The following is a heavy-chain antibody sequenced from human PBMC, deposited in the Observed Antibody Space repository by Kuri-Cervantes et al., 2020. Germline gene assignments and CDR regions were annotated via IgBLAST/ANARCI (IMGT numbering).Heavy chain of an antibody. Sequence: AAVNVSCKASVYTFTSYDINWVRQATGQGLEWMGWMNPNSGNTGYAQKFQGRVTMTRDTSINTDYMELSRLRSDDTAVYYCARGLVCFGESDDAFDIWGQGTLVTVSS. CDR3: ARGLVCFGESDDAFDI. V-gene: IGHV1-8*02. CDR1: VYTFTSYD. J-gene: IGHJ3*02. D-gene: IGHD3-10*01. CDR2: MNPNSGNT.